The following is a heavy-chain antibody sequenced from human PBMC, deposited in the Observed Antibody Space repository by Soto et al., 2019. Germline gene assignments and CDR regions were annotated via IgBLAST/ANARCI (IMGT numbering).Heavy chain of an antibody. CDR1: GGSISSYY. V-gene: IGHV4-59*01. J-gene: IGHJ4*02. D-gene: IGHD5-12*01. CDR2: IYYSGST. Sequence: SETLSLTCTVSGGSISSYYWSWIRQPPGKGLEWIGYIYYSGSTNYNPSLKSRVTISVDTSKNQFSLKLSSVTAADTAVYYCARVGKGYAFDYWGQGTLVTVSS. CDR3: ARVGKGYAFDY.